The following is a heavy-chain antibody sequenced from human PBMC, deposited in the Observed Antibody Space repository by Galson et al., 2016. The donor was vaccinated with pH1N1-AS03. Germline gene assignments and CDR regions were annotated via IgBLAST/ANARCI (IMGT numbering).Heavy chain of an antibody. J-gene: IGHJ6*02. Sequence: SLRLSCAASGLTFRTYGMNWVRQVPGKGLEWVSSISSSSSYIYYADSVKGRFTISRDNARNSLYLQMNSLRAEDTAVYYCARRSAAVSGTGCVDVWGQGTTVTVSS. CDR3: ARRSAAVSGTGCVDV. D-gene: IGHD6-19*01. V-gene: IGHV3-21*01. CDR2: ISSSSSYI. CDR1: GLTFRTYG.